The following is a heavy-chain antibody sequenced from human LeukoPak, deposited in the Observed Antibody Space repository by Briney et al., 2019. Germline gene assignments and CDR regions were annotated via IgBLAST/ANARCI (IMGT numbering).Heavy chain of an antibody. D-gene: IGHD6-13*01. CDR3: ARDRVSSSWYAPDLFDY. CDR2: ISSSSSYI. Sequence: PGGSLRLSCAASGFTFSSYSMNWVRQAPGKGLEWVSSISSSSSYIYYADSVKGRFTISRDNAKNSLYLQMNSLRAEDTAVYYCARDRVSSSWYAPDLFDYWGQGTLVTVSS. CDR1: GFTFSSYS. V-gene: IGHV3-21*01. J-gene: IGHJ4*02.